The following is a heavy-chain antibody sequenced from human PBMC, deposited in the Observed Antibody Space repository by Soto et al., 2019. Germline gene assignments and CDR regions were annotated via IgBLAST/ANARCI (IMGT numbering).Heavy chain of an antibody. CDR2: IWYDGSNK. Sequence: GSLRLSCAASGFTFSSYGMHWVRQAPGKGLEWVAVIWYDGSNKYYADSVKGRFTISRDNSKNTLYLQMNSLRAEDTAVYYCARGGPAAIGTRLGGGYYYYYMDVWGKGTTVTVSS. J-gene: IGHJ6*03. D-gene: IGHD2-2*01. CDR3: ARGGPAAIGTRLGGGYYYYYMDV. V-gene: IGHV3-33*01. CDR1: GFTFSSYG.